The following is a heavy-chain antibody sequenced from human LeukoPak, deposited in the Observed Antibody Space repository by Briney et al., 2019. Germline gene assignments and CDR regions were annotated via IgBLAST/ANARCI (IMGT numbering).Heavy chain of an antibody. CDR1: GFTFSSYS. J-gene: IGHJ5*02. CDR2: ISSSSSYI. CDR3: ARAGCGGSYCPPWVNWFDP. Sequence: GGSLRLSCAASGFTFSSYSMNWVRQAPGKGLEWVSSISSSSSYIYYADSVKGRFTISRDNAKNSLYLQMNSLRAEDTAVYYCARAGCGGSYCPPWVNWFDPWGQGTLVTVSS. D-gene: IGHD1-26*01. V-gene: IGHV3-21*01.